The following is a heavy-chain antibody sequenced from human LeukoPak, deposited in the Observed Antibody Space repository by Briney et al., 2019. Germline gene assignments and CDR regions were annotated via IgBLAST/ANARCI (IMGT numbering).Heavy chain of an antibody. CDR3: ARDKHYYDSSGYSS. Sequence: GGSLRLSCAASGFTVSSSYMSWVRQAQGKGLEWVSVIYSGGSTDYADSVKGRFTISRDNSKNTLYLQMNSLRAEDTAVYYCARDKHYYDSSGYSSWGQGTLVTVSS. J-gene: IGHJ5*02. CDR2: IYSGGST. V-gene: IGHV3-53*01. D-gene: IGHD3-22*01. CDR1: GFTVSSSY.